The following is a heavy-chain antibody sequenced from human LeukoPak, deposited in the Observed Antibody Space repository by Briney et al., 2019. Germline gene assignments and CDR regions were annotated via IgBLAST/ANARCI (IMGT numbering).Heavy chain of an antibody. J-gene: IGHJ4*02. V-gene: IGHV3-23*01. CDR1: GFTFSSYA. Sequence: GGSLRLSCAASGFTFSSYAMSWDRQAPGKGLEWVSAISGSGGSTYYADSVKGRFTISRDNSKNTLYLQMNSLRAEDTAVYYCAKDRNIVVVTAIFDYWGQGTLVTVSS. D-gene: IGHD2-21*02. CDR2: ISGSGGST. CDR3: AKDRNIVVVTAIFDY.